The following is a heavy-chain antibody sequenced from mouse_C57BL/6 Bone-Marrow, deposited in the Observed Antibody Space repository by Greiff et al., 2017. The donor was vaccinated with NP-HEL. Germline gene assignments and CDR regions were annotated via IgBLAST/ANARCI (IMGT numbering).Heavy chain of an antibody. D-gene: IGHD2-3*01. J-gene: IGHJ2*01. Sequence: VQLQQSGAELVKPGASVKLSCTASGFNIKDYYMHWVKQGTEQGLEWIGRLDPEDGETKYAPKFQGKATITADTSSNTAYLQLISLTSEDTAVYYCAPSDGYYLYYFDYWGQGTTLTVSS. V-gene: IGHV14-2*01. CDR2: LDPEDGET. CDR3: APSDGYYLYYFDY. CDR1: GFNIKDYY.